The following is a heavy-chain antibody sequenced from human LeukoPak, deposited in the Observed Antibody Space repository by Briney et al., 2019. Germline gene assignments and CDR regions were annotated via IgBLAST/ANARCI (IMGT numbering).Heavy chain of an antibody. V-gene: IGHV4-59*08. D-gene: IGHD6-13*01. Sequence: SETLSLTCTVSGGSISSYYWSWIRQPPGKGLEWIGYIYYSGSTNHNPSPKSRVTISVDTSKNQFSLKLSSVTAADTAVYYCARGKAGHNYWGQGTLVTVSS. CDR3: ARGKAGHNY. CDR2: IYYSGST. CDR1: GGSISSYY. J-gene: IGHJ4*02.